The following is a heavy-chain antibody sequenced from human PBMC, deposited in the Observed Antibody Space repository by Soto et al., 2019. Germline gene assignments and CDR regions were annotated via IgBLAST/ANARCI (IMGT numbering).Heavy chain of an antibody. V-gene: IGHV4-30-4*01. CDR2: SSSSGNT. CDR3: ARGSDVLLRGATFFDY. Sequence: QVPLQESGPGLVKPLQTLSLTCTVSGGSISISDYFWGSIRQSPGKGLEGIGYSSSSGNTYYNPSLKSRATLSVDTSKSQFSMRLTSVTEVDTAVYYCARGSDVLLRGATFFDYWGQGTLVTVSS. D-gene: IGHD3-10*01. J-gene: IGHJ4*02. CDR1: GGSISISDYF.